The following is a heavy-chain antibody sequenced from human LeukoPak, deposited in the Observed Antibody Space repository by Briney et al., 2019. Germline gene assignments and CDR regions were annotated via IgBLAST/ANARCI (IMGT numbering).Heavy chain of an antibody. J-gene: IGHJ6*03. D-gene: IGHD4-17*01. CDR1: GYTFTSYG. Sequence: ASVKVSCKASGYTFTSYGISWVRQAPGQGLEWMGWISAYNGNTNYAQKLQGRVTMTTDTSTSTAYMELRSLRSDDTAVYYCARAGGATVTPGYYYYMDVWGKGTTVTISS. V-gene: IGHV1-18*01. CDR2: ISAYNGNT. CDR3: ARAGGATVTPGYYYYMDV.